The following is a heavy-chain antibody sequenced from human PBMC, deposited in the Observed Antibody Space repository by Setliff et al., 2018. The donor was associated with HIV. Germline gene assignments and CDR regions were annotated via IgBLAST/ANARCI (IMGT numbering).Heavy chain of an antibody. CDR2: IYSGGST. J-gene: IGHJ4*02. CDR3: ARAGGSSWYAAYFDY. V-gene: IGHV3-53*01. D-gene: IGHD6-13*01. Sequence: GESLKISCAASGFTVSSNYMSWVRQAPGKGLEWVSVIYSGGSTYYADSVKGRFTISRDNSKNAPYLQMNNLRAEDTAEYYCARAGGSSWYAAYFDYWGQGTLVTVSS. CDR1: GFTVSSNY.